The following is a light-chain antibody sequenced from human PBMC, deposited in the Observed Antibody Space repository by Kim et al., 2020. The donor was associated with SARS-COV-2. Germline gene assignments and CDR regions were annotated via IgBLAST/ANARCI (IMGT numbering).Light chain of an antibody. CDR3: QQYEACPLA. J-gene: IGKJ4*01. Sequence: DIQMTQSPSSLSASVGDRVTISCRASQDIRKNLAWFQQKPGKAPKSLMYSASSLESGVPSKFSGSGSGTDFTLTIYSLQPEDFATYYCQQYEACPLACGGGTKVEIK. CDR1: QDIRKN. CDR2: SAS. V-gene: IGKV1-16*02.